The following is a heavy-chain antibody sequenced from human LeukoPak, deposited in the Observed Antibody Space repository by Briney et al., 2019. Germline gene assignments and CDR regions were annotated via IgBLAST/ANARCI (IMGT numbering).Heavy chain of an antibody. J-gene: IGHJ3*02. CDR2: MNPNSGNT. V-gene: IGHV1-8*01. Sequence: ASVKVSCKVSGYTFTSYDINWVRQATGQGLEWMGWMNPNSGNTGYAQKFQGRVTMTRNTSISTAYMELSSLRSEDTAVYYCARADYYASDAFDIWGQGTMVTVS. CDR1: GYTFTSYD. D-gene: IGHD3-10*01. CDR3: ARADYYASDAFDI.